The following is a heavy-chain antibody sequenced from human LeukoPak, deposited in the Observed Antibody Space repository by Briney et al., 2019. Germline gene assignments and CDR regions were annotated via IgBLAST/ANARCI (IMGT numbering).Heavy chain of an antibody. Sequence: ESLKISCKGSGYSFTNHWIGWVRQMLGKGLEWMGIIYPTDSDTRYSPSFQGQVTISADKSISTAYLQWSSLKASDTAMYYCARQRSDYGDYVGEFYFDYWGQGTLVTVSS. J-gene: IGHJ4*02. CDR2: IYPTDSDT. CDR1: GYSFTNHW. CDR3: ARQRSDYGDYVGEFYFDY. V-gene: IGHV5-51*01. D-gene: IGHD4-17*01.